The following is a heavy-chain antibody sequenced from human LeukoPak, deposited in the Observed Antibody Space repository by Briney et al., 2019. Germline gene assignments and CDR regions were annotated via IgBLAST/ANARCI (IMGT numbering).Heavy chain of an antibody. CDR3: ARVQWELQNNWFDP. CDR1: GGTFSSYA. D-gene: IGHD1-26*01. Sequence: SVKVSCKASGGTFSSYATSWVRQAPGQGLEWMGGIIPIFGTANYAQKFQGRVTITADESTSTAYMELSSLRSEDTAVYYCARVQWELQNNWFDPWGQGTLVTVSS. V-gene: IGHV1-69*13. CDR2: IIPIFGTA. J-gene: IGHJ5*02.